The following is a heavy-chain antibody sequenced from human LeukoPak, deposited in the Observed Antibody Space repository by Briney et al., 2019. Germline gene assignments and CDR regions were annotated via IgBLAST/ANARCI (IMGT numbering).Heavy chain of an antibody. V-gene: IGHV1-2*02. J-gene: IGHJ3*02. Sequence: ASVKVSCKASGYTFTGYYMHWVRQAPGQGLEWMGWINPNSGGTNYAQKFQGRVTMTRDTSISTAYMELSRLRSDDTAVYYCAANQVVPAAIRAFDIWGQGTMVTVSS. CDR1: GYTFTGYY. CDR3: AANQVVPAAIRAFDI. D-gene: IGHD2-2*01. CDR2: INPNSGGT.